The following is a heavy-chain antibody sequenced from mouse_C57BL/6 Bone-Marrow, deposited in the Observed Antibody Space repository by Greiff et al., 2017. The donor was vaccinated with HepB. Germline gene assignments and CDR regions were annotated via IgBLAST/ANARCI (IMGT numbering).Heavy chain of an antibody. V-gene: IGHV2-6*01. D-gene: IGHD1-1*01. CDR2: IWGVGST. J-gene: IGHJ4*01. CDR1: GFSLTSYG. Sequence: VKLVESGPGLVAPSQSLSITCTVSGFSLTSYGVDWVRQSPGKGLEWLGVIWGVGSTNYNSALKSRLSISKDNSKSQVFLKMNSLQTDDTAMYYCATSYYYGSSYYAMDYWGQGTSVTVSS. CDR3: ATSYYYGSSYYAMDY.